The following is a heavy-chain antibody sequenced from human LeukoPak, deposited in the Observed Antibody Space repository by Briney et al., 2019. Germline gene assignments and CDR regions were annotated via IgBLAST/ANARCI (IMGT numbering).Heavy chain of an antibody. D-gene: IGHD6-19*01. Sequence: PGGSLRLSCAASGFIFSNSAMNWVRQAPGKGLEWVSAISGSGGSTYYADSVKGRFTISRDNSKNTLYLQMNSLRVEDTAVYYCAKDLIAVAGLFDYWGQGTLVTVSS. J-gene: IGHJ4*02. CDR2: ISGSGGST. CDR3: AKDLIAVAGLFDY. V-gene: IGHV3-23*01. CDR1: GFIFSNSA.